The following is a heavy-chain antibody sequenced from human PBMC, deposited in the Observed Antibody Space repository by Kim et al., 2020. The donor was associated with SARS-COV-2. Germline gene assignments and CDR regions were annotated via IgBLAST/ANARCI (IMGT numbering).Heavy chain of an antibody. CDR3: ARAGIAAAAGDY. V-gene: IGHV4-59*01. D-gene: IGHD6-13*01. Sequence: NYHPSLKSRDTISVDTAKNQFSLKLSSVTAADTAVYYCARAGIAAAAGDYWGQGTLVTVSS. J-gene: IGHJ4*02.